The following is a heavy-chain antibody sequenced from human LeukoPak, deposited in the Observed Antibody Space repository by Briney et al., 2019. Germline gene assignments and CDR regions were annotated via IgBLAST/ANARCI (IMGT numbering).Heavy chain of an antibody. J-gene: IGHJ6*02. D-gene: IGHD3-16*01. V-gene: IGHV4-59*01. CDR2: SSYSGMS. CDR1: GGSLSGFF. CDR3: ARGGSRQNFLYSGLDI. Sequence: SETLSLTCTVSGGSLSGFFWNWIRQPPGEGLEWLGYSSYSGMSNHNPSVQSRVSMSVDTSKYQFSLMLSSVTAADTAVYYCARGGSRQNFLYSGLDIWGQGTTVTVSS.